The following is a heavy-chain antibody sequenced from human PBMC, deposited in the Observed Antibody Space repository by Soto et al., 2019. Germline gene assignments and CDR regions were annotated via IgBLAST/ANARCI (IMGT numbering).Heavy chain of an antibody. CDR1: GFTFSSHW. V-gene: IGHV3-74*01. J-gene: IGHJ5*02. CDR2: IETDGGGT. CDR3: ATVFDL. Sequence: EVQLVESGGGLVQPGGSLRLSCAASGFTFSSHWIHWVRQTPGKGLEWVSRIETDGGGTSYADSVKGRFTISTDNANNTVYLQMNGLRAEDTAVYYCATVFDLWGQGTLITVSS.